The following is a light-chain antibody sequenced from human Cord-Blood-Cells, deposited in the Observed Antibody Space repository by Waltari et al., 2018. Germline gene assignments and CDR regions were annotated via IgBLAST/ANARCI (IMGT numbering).Light chain of an antibody. V-gene: IGLV2-23*01. CDR2: EGS. J-gene: IGLJ3*02. CDR3: CSYEASSTLV. CDR1: SSDGGSYNL. Sequence: QSALTQPASVSGSPGQSITISCTGTSSDGGSYNLVSWYHQHPGKAPNLMIYEGSKRPSGVSNLFAGSKSGNTASLTISGLQAEDEADYYCCSYEASSTLVFGGGTKLTVL.